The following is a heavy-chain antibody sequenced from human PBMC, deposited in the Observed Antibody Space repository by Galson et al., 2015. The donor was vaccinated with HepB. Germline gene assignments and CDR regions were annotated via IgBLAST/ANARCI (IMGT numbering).Heavy chain of an antibody. V-gene: IGHV3-49*03. Sequence: SLRLSCAASGFTFGDYAMNWFRQAPGKGLEWVGFIRSKPYGGTTEYAASVKGRFTISRDDSKSIGYLQMNSLKTEDTAVYYCARDFWSGYCKGAYWGQGTLVTVSS. CDR1: GFTFGDYA. J-gene: IGHJ4*02. CDR3: ARDFWSGYCKGAY. D-gene: IGHD3-3*01. CDR2: IRSKPYGGTT.